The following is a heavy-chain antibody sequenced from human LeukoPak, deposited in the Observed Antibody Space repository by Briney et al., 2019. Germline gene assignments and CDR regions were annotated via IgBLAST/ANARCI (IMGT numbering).Heavy chain of an antibody. V-gene: IGHV3-23*01. D-gene: IGHD6-13*01. CDR1: GFTFSSYA. CDR3: AKALAAAGSFDY. CDR2: ISGSGGST. J-gene: IGHJ4*02. Sequence: GGSLRLSCAASGFTFSSYAMSWVRQAPGKGLEWVSAISGSGGSTYYADSVKGRFTISRDNSKNTLYPQMNSLRAEDTAVYYCAKALAAAGSFDYWGQGTLVTVSS.